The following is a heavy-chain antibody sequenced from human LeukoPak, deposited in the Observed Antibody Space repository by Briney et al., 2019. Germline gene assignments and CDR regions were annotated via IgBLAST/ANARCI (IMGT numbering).Heavy chain of an antibody. V-gene: IGHV4-61*02. D-gene: IGHD6-25*01. CDR3: ASSVKGYYYYMDV. CDR2: IYTSGST. CDR1: GGSISSGSYY. J-gene: IGHJ6*03. Sequence: SSETLSLTCTVSGGSISSGSYYWSWIRQPAGKGLEWIGRIYTSGSTNYNPSLKSRVTISVDTSKNQFSLKLSSVTAADTAVYYCASSVKGYYYYMDVWGKGTTVTISS.